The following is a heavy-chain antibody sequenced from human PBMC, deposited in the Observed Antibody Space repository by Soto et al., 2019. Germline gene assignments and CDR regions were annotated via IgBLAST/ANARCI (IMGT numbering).Heavy chain of an antibody. V-gene: IGHV3-30*18. CDR1: GLTFSRYG. J-gene: IGHJ6*02. D-gene: IGHD3-22*01. CDR3: AKDRGLSGYQLKYHYGMDV. CDR2: ISYDGSNK. Sequence: WGSLRLSCEASGLTFSRYGMHWVRQAPGKALEWVAVISYDGSNKNYADSVKGRFTVSRDNSKNTVYLQMNSLRAEDTALYYCAKDRGLSGYQLKYHYGMDVWGQGTTVTVSS.